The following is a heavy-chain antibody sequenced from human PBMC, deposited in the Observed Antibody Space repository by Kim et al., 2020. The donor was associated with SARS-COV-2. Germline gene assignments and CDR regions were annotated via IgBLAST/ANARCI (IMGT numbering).Heavy chain of an antibody. CDR1: GFTFSSYW. V-gene: IGHV3-74*01. Sequence: GGSLRLSCAASGFTFSSYWMHWVRQAPGKGLVWVSRINSDGSSTSYADSVKGRFTISRDNAKNTLYLQMNSLRAEDTAVYYCAREVGYQDGYSMDVWGQGTTVTVSS. CDR2: INSDGSST. D-gene: IGHD1-26*01. CDR3: AREVGYQDGYSMDV. J-gene: IGHJ6*02.